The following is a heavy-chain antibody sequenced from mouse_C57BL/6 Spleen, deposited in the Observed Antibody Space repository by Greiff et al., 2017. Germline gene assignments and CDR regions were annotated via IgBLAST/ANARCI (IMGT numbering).Heavy chain of an antibody. CDR2: IDPSDSYT. CDR3: ARKMGPYDYDEGNYYAMDY. Sequence: QVQLQQPGAELVKPGASVKLSCKASGYTFTSYWMQWVKQRPGQGLEWIGEIDPSDSYTNYNKKFKGKATLTVDTSSSTAYMQLSSLTSEDSAVYYCARKMGPYDYDEGNYYAMDYWGQGTSVTVSS. CDR1: GYTFTSYW. V-gene: IGHV1-50*01. D-gene: IGHD2-4*01. J-gene: IGHJ4*01.